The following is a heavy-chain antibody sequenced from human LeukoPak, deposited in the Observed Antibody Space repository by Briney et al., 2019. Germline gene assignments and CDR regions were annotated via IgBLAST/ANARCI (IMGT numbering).Heavy chain of an antibody. D-gene: IGHD6-19*01. V-gene: IGHV3-23*01. Sequence: GGSLRLSCAASGFTFSNYAMSWVRQAPGKGLEWLSLISGRGGTTYYAGSVRGRFAISRDNSKNTLYLQMNSLRAEDTAVYYCAKDPSPYTSGWYADSWGQGTLVTVSS. CDR1: GFTFSNYA. CDR3: AKDPSPYTSGWYADS. CDR2: ISGRGGTT. J-gene: IGHJ5*01.